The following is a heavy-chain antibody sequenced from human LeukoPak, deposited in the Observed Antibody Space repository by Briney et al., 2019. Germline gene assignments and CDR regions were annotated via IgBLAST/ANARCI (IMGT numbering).Heavy chain of an antibody. CDR3: AKDMRRYYGSGSYLDY. V-gene: IGHV3-9*01. J-gene: IGHJ4*02. CDR1: GFTFDDYA. CDR2: ISWSSGSI. D-gene: IGHD3-10*01. Sequence: QPGGSLRLSCAASGFTFDDYAMHWVRQAPGKGLEWVSGISWSSGSIGYADSVKGRFTISRDNAKNSLYLQMNSLRAEDTALYYCAKDMRRYYGSGSYLDYWGQGTLVTVSS.